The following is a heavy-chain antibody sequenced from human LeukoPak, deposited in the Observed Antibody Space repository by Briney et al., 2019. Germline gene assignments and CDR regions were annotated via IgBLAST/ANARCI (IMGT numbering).Heavy chain of an antibody. CDR3: EKEYIVAPPPTGYGMDV. CDR1: GFTFDDYA. Sequence: GRSLRLSCAASGFTFDDYAIHWVRQAPGKGLEWVSGISWNSGSIGYADSVKGRFTISRDNAKNSLYLQMNSLRAEDTALYYCEKEYIVAPPPTGYGMDVWGQGTTVTASS. D-gene: IGHD5-12*01. J-gene: IGHJ6*02. CDR2: ISWNSGSI. V-gene: IGHV3-9*01.